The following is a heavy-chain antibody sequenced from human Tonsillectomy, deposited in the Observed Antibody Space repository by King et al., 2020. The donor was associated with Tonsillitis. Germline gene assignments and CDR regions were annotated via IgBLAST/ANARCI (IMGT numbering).Heavy chain of an antibody. Sequence: VQLVESGAEAKKPGESLKISCKGSGYRFSTYWIGWVRQMPGKGLEWMGIIYPGDSDTRYSPSFQGQVTISADKSISTAYLQWSSLKASDTAMYYCASRYYYDSSGYYHDAFDIWGQGTAVTVSS. CDR1: GYRFSTYW. J-gene: IGHJ3*02. V-gene: IGHV5-51*03. D-gene: IGHD3-22*01. CDR2: IYPGDSDT. CDR3: ASRYYYDSSGYYHDAFDI.